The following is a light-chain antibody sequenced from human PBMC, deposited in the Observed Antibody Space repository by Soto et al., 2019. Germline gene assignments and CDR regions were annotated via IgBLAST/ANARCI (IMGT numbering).Light chain of an antibody. V-gene: IGKV1-33*01. J-gene: IGKJ3*01. Sequence: DIQMTQSPSSLSASVGDTVTITCQASQDITNHLNWYQQKPGKAPNLLIYDASHLETGVPSRFSGSGSGTYFTLTISSLQPEDIATYDGQKYDDVPQFGPGTKVDF. CDR2: DAS. CDR1: QDITNH. CDR3: QKYDDVPQ.